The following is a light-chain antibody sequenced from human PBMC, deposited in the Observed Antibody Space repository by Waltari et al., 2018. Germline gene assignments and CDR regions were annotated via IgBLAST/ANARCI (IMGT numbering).Light chain of an antibody. Sequence: EIVMTQSPATLSVSPGERATLSCRASQSVSSNLAWYQQKPGQAPRLLIYGASTRATGIPARFSGSGSGTEFTLTISSLQSEDFATYYCLQLSDDPRTFGQGTKVEIK. V-gene: IGKV3-15*01. CDR3: LQLSDDPRT. CDR2: GAS. J-gene: IGKJ1*01. CDR1: QSVSSN.